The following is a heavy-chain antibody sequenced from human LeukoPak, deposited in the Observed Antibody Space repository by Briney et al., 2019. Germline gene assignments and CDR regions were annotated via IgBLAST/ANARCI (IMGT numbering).Heavy chain of an antibody. V-gene: IGHV4-59*08. CDR1: GGSISSYY. J-gene: IGHJ4*02. D-gene: IGHD3-22*01. Sequence: SETLSLTCTVSGGSISSYYWSWIRQPPGKGLEWIGYIYYSGSTNYNPSLKSRGTISVDTSKKHFSLKLSSVTAADTAVYYCTRYDSDTAMLDYWGQGTLVTVSS. CDR3: TRYDSDTAMLDY. CDR2: IYYSGST.